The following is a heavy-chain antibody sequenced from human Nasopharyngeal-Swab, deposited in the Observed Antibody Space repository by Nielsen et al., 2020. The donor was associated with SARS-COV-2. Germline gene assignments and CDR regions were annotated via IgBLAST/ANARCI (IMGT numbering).Heavy chain of an antibody. D-gene: IGHD3-9*01. J-gene: IGHJ6*02. V-gene: IGHV3-21*01. CDR2: ISSSSSYI. Sequence: GGSLRLSCAASGFTFSSYSMNWVRQAPGKGLEWVSSISSSSSYIYYADSVKGRFTISRDNAKNSLYLQMNSLRAEDTAVYYCARDGWYDILTGYLALYYYYGMDVWGQGTTVTVSS. CDR1: GFTFSSYS. CDR3: ARDGWYDILTGYLALYYYYGMDV.